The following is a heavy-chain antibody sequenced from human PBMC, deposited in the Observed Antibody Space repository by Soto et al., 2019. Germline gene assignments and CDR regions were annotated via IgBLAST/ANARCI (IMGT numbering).Heavy chain of an antibody. D-gene: IGHD3-16*01. Sequence: GGSLRLSCAASGFTFSDHYMDWVRQAPGKGLEWVVRIKNKANSYNTEYAASVKGRFTISRDDSKNSLYLQMNSLKTEDTAVYYCGDVGRYGYWGQGTLVTVSS. CDR3: GDVGRYGY. V-gene: IGHV3-72*01. CDR1: GFTFSDHY. J-gene: IGHJ4*02. CDR2: IKNKANSYNT.